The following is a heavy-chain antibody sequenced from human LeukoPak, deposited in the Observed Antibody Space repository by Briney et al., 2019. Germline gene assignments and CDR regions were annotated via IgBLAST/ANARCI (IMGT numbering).Heavy chain of an antibody. D-gene: IGHD4-17*01. CDR3: AKDQRVQDYVPWFDP. V-gene: IGHV3-30*02. J-gene: IGHJ5*02. Sequence: GGSLRLSCAASGFTFSSYGMHWVRQAPGKGLEWVAFIRYDGSNKYYADSVKGRFTISRDNSKNTLYLQMNSLRAEDTDVHYCAKDQRVQDYVPWFDPWGQGTLVTVSS. CDR1: GFTFSSYG. CDR2: IRYDGSNK.